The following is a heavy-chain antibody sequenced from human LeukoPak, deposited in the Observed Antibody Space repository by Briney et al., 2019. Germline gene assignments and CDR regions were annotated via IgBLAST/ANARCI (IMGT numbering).Heavy chain of an antibody. CDR3: AKSEYYYDSSGYSTLDY. CDR1: GFTVSSNS. CDR2: IYSDNT. D-gene: IGHD3-22*01. Sequence: GGSLRLSCTVSGFTVSSNSMSWVRQAPGKGLEWVSFIYSDNTHYSDSVKGRFTISRDNSKNTLYLQMNSLRAEDTAVYYCAKSEYYYDSSGYSTLDYWGQGTLVTVSS. J-gene: IGHJ4*02. V-gene: IGHV3-53*01.